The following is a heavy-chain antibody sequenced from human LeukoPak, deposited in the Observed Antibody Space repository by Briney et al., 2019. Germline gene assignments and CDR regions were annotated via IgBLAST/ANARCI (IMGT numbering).Heavy chain of an antibody. CDR2: INSNTGDT. Sequence: ASVKVSCKASGYTFTGYYIHWVRQAPGQGLEWMGWINSNTGDTNYAQKFQGRVTMTRDTSISTAYMELSRLRSDDAAVYYCARDESGHWFDPWGQGTLVTVSS. CDR3: ARDESGHWFDP. J-gene: IGHJ5*02. CDR1: GYTFTGYY. V-gene: IGHV1-2*02.